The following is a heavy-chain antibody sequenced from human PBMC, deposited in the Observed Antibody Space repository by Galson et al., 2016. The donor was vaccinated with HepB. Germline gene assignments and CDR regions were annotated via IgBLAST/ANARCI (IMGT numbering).Heavy chain of an antibody. D-gene: IGHD4-11*01. Sequence: SVKVSCKVFGYTLAELSIHWVRQAPGKGLEWMGGFDPENGKTIYAQKFQGRVTLTEDTSTDTAYMELSSLRSEDTAVYYCATYPLPHYSLELGNPGDYHFDYWGQGTLVTVSS. J-gene: IGHJ4*02. V-gene: IGHV1-24*01. CDR3: ATYPLPHYSLELGNPGDYHFDY. CDR1: GYTLAELS. CDR2: FDPENGKT.